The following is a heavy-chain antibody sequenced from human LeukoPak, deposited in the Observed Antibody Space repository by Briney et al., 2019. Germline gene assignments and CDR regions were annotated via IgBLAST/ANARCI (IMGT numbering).Heavy chain of an antibody. J-gene: IGHJ6*03. CDR1: GGSISSYY. CDR2: IYTSGST. CDR3: ARGIQLWPSSYYYYMDV. V-gene: IGHV4-4*07. D-gene: IGHD5-18*01. Sequence: SETLSLTCTVSGGSISSYYWSWIRQPAGKGLEWIGRIYTSGSTNYNPSLRSRVTMSVDTSKNQFSLKLSSVTAADTAVYYCARGIQLWPSSYYYYMDVWGKGTTVTVSS.